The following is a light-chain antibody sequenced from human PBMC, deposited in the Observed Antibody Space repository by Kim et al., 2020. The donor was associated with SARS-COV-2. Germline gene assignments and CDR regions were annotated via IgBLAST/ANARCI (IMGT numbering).Light chain of an antibody. Sequence: DIVMTQSPDSQAVSLGERATLNCKSSQTVLYNSNNKNYLAWYQQKPGQAPKLLIYWASIRESGVSDRFSGSGSETDFTLTISSLQAEDVAVYYCQQYYSTPPSFGQGTKLEI. V-gene: IGKV4-1*01. CDR2: WAS. CDR1: QTVLYNSNNKNY. J-gene: IGKJ2*03. CDR3: QQYYSTPPS.